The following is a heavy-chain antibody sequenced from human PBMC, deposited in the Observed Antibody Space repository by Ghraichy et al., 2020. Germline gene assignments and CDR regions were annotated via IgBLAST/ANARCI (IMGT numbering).Heavy chain of an antibody. D-gene: IGHD6-13*01. CDR2: ISGTGGSI. J-gene: IGHJ4*02. Sequence: GGSLRLSCAASGFTFSKYAMSWVRQAPGKGLEWVSTISGTGGSIYYADSVKGRFTISRDNSKNTLYLQRNSLRVEDTAVYYCAKGVSAAGHYYFDYWGQGTLVTVSS. CDR1: GFTFSKYA. CDR3: AKGVSAAGHYYFDY. V-gene: IGHV3-23*01.